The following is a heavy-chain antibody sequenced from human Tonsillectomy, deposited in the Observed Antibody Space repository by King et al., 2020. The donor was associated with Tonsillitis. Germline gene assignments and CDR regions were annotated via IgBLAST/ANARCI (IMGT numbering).Heavy chain of an antibody. CDR3: AKFALITMVRDLRPSYGMDV. D-gene: IGHD3-10*01. V-gene: IGHV3-23*04. Sequence: VQLVESGGGLVQPGGSLRLSCAASGFTSNTYAMSWVRQAPGKGLEWVSAISGSGGGTYYADSVKGRFTISRDSSKNTLYLQMKSLRAEDTAVYFCAKFALITMVRDLRPSYGMDVWGQGTTVTVSS. CDR2: ISGSGGGT. J-gene: IGHJ6*02. CDR1: GFTSNTYA.